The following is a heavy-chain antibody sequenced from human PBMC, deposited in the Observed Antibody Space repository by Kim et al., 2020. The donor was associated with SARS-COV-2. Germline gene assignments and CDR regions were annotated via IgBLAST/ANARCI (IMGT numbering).Heavy chain of an antibody. J-gene: IGHJ4*02. D-gene: IGHD6-19*01. V-gene: IGHV3-73*01. CDR2: IRSKANNYAT. Sequence: GGSLRLSCATSGFTFSGSAIHWVRQASGKGLEWVGRIRSKANNYATAYGASVKCRFTISRDESKNTEYLQMNSLKTEDTALYNCTRRGGAGTGDYWGQGTL. CDR3: TRRGGAGTGDY. CDR1: GFTFSGSA.